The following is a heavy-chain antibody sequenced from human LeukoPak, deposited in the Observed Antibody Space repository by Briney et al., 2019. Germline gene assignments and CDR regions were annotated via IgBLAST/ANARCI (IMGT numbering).Heavy chain of an antibody. CDR1: GYTFSNHG. CDR2: ITTYNGNT. D-gene: IGHD3-10*01. J-gene: IGHJ4*02. Sequence: GASVTVSFKASGYTFSNHGFSWVRQAPGQGLEWMGWITTYNGNTNYAQKLQGRVTMTTDTSTGTAYMELRSLRSDDTAVYYCARRMNSGSYYPSYYFDYWGQGTLVTVSS. CDR3: ARRMNSGSYYPSYYFDY. V-gene: IGHV1-18*01.